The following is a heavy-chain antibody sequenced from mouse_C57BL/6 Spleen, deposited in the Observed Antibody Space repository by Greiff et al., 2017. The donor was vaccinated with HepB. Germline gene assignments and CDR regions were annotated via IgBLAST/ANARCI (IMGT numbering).Heavy chain of an antibody. CDR2: IYPGSGNT. D-gene: IGHD2-4*01. Sequence: VKLVESGAELVRPGASVKLSCKASGYTFTDYYINWVKQRPGQGLEWIARIYPGSGNTYYNEKFKGKATLTAEKSSSTAYMQLSSLTSEDSAVYFCARNYDRYYAMDYWGQGTSVTFSS. V-gene: IGHV1-76*01. J-gene: IGHJ4*01. CDR3: ARNYDRYYAMDY. CDR1: GYTFTDYY.